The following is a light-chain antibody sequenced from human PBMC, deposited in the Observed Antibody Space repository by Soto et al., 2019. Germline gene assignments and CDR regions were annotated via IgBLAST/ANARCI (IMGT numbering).Light chain of an antibody. CDR2: GAS. CDR3: QQLSSYPS. V-gene: IGKV1-9*01. J-gene: IGKJ3*01. CDR1: PDVDNY. Sequence: DIQLTQSPSFLSAFVGDRVTMTCRASPDVDNYLAWYQQRPGKAPRLLISGASFLQSAVPSRFSGSGSGTEFTLTISSLQPEDCAVYYCQQLSSYPSFGPGTRVDLK.